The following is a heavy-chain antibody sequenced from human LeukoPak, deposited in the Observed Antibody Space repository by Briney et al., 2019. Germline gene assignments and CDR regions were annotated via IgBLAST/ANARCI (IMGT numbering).Heavy chain of an antibody. CDR3: ARVGVRRNYYYYYYMDV. V-gene: IGHV4-61*01. J-gene: IGHJ6*03. CDR2: IYYSGST. CDR1: GGSISSSNW. Sequence: SETLSLTCAVSGGSISSSNWWSWIRQPPGKGLEWIGYIYYSGSTNYNPSLKSRVTISVDTSKNQFSLKLSSVTAADTAVYYCARVGVRRNYYYYYYMDVWGKGTTVTVSS. D-gene: IGHD3-3*01.